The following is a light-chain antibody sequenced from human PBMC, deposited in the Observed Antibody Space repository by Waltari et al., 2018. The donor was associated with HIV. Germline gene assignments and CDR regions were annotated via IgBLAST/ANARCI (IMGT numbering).Light chain of an antibody. CDR2: AAS. V-gene: IGKV1-39*01. CDR1: ESVSNN. CDR3: QQSYGTPLT. Sequence: DIQMTQSPASLSASVGDTVTITCRAGESVSNNLNWYQQKPGKAPDLLIYAASSLQSGVPSKFSGSGSGTDFTLTISSLQPEDFASYYCQQSYGTPLTFGPGTKVDIK. J-gene: IGKJ3*01.